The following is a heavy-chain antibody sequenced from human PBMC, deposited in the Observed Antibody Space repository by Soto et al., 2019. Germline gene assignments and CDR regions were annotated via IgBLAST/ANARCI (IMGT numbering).Heavy chain of an antibody. D-gene: IGHD6-13*01. Sequence: ASVKVSCKASGYIFTGYYMHWVRQAPGQGLEWMGWINPNSGDTKYAQKFQGRVIMTRDTSISTASVELSSMTSDDTAGYYCARASKGSSWYISQIHNWGRGTLVTSPQ. CDR3: ARASKGSSWYISQIHN. CDR1: GYIFTGYY. J-gene: IGHJ4*02. V-gene: IGHV1-2*02. CDR2: INPNSGDT.